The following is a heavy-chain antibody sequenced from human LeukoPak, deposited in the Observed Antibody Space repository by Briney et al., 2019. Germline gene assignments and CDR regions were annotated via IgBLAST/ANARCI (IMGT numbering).Heavy chain of an antibody. D-gene: IGHD6-13*01. CDR2: INPNSGGT. V-gene: IGHV1-2*02. CDR1: GYTFTGYY. J-gene: IGHJ6*03. Sequence: AASVKVSCKASGYTFTGYYMHWVRQAPGQGLEWMGWINPNSGGTNYAQKFQGRVTITADKSTSTAYMELSSLRSEDTAVYYCARGSSSSWYPSYYYYMDVWGKGTTVTVSS. CDR3: ARGSSSSWYPSYYYYMDV.